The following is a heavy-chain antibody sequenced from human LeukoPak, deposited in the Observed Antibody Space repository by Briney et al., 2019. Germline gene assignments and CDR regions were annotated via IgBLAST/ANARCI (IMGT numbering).Heavy chain of an antibody. CDR3: ARVMYSSSWYGAAYYYYGMDV. V-gene: IGHV1-8*01. D-gene: IGHD6-13*01. CDR2: MNLNSGNT. CDR1: GYTFTSYD. J-gene: IGHJ6*02. Sequence: GASVKVSCKASGYTFTSYDINWVRQATGQGLEWMGWMNLNSGNTGYAQKFQGRVTMTRNTSISTAYMELSSLRSEDTAVYYCARVMYSSSWYGAAYYYYGMDVWGQGTTVTVSS.